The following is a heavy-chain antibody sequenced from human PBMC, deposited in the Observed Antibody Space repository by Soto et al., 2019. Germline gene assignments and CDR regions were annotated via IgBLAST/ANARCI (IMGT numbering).Heavy chain of an antibody. J-gene: IGHJ4*02. CDR2: IYYSGST. D-gene: IGHD5-12*01. CDR3: ARGLVATDIFFDY. CDR1: GGSIRSYY. V-gene: IGHV4-59*01. Sequence: QVQLQESGPGLVKPSVTLSLTCTVSGGSIRSYYWSWIRQPPGKGLEWIGYIYYSGSTNYNPSLKSRVTISVDTPQNQFSLKLSSVTAADTAVYYCARGLVATDIFFDYWGQGTLVTVSS.